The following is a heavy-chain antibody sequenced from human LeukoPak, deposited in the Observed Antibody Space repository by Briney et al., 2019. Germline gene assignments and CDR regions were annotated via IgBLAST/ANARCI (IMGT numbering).Heavy chain of an antibody. V-gene: IGHV3-23*01. CDR2: ISNGKT. J-gene: IGHJ5*02. CDR1: GFPFSSHA. D-gene: IGHD2-21*01. Sequence: GGSLRLSCAASGFPFSSHAMSWVRQPPGKGLEWVAAISNGKTYYADSVRGRFAICRDDSTNTVYLHMNSLRDEDTALYHCVREAGYCAPVCVKTNWFDPWGQGTLVTVSS. CDR3: VREAGYCAPVCVKTNWFDP.